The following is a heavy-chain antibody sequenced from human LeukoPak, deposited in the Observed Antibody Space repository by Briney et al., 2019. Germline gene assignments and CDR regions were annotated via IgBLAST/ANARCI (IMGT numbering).Heavy chain of an antibody. D-gene: IGHD2-2*01. V-gene: IGHV1-69*13. Sequence: ASVKVSCKASGGTFSSYAISWVRQAPGQGLEWMGGIIPIFGTANYAQKFQGRVTITADESTSTAYMELSSLRSEDTAVYYCARARYQLLSDNWFDPWGQGTLVTVSS. CDR2: IIPIFGTA. J-gene: IGHJ5*02. CDR1: GGTFSSYA. CDR3: ARARYQLLSDNWFDP.